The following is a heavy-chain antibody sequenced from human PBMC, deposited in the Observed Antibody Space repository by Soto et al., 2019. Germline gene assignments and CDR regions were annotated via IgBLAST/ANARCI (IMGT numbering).Heavy chain of an antibody. Sequence: SETLSLTCAVYGGSFSGYYWSWIRQPPGKGLEWIGEINHRGSTNYNPSLKSRVTISVDTSKNQFSLKLSSVTASDTALYYWARGDWGSEFNYYYGMDVWGQGTTVTVSS. V-gene: IGHV4-34*01. D-gene: IGHD7-27*01. J-gene: IGHJ6*02. CDR3: ARGDWGSEFNYYYGMDV. CDR1: GGSFSGYY. CDR2: INHRGST.